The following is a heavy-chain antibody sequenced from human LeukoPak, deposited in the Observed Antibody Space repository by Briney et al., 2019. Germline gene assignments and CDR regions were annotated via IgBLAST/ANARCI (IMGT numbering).Heavy chain of an antibody. Sequence: SQTLSLTCALSGDTVSSNSAAWDWIRQSPSRGLEWLGRTYYRSKWYNDYAVSVKSPITINTDTSKNQFSLQLNSVTPEDTAVYYCARDDYGEYGEYFQHWGQGTLVTVSS. CDR3: ARDDYGEYGEYFQH. CDR1: GDTVSSNSAA. D-gene: IGHD4-17*01. CDR2: TYYRSKWYN. J-gene: IGHJ1*01. V-gene: IGHV6-1*01.